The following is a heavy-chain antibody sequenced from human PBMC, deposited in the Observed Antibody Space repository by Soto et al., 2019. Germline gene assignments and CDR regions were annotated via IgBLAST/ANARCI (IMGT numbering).Heavy chain of an antibody. D-gene: IGHD2-2*01. CDR3: AKEQKVRLLFEAFDS. J-gene: IGHJ4*02. CDR2: ISYDGSNK. CDR1: GFNFTSYG. V-gene: IGHV3-30*18. Sequence: TGGSLRLSCAASGFNFTSYGMHWVRQAPGKGLEWVAIISYDGSNKFFADSVKGRFTISRDNSKNTVYLQMNSLRVEDTAVYYCAKEQKVRLLFEAFDSWGQGALVTVSS.